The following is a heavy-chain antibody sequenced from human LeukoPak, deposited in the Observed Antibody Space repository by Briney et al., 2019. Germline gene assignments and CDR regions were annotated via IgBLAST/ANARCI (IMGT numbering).Heavy chain of an antibody. CDR1: GGTFSSYA. CDR2: IIPIFGTA. V-gene: IGHV1-69*05. J-gene: IGHJ6*03. Sequence: GASVTVSCKASGGTFSSYAISWVRQAPGQGLEWMGGIIPIFGTANYAQKFQGRVTITTDESTSTAYMELSSLRSEDTAVYYCARGDFWSGLGPPGAPRTYYYYMDVWGKGTTVTVSS. CDR3: ARGDFWSGLGPPGAPRTYYYYMDV. D-gene: IGHD3-3*01.